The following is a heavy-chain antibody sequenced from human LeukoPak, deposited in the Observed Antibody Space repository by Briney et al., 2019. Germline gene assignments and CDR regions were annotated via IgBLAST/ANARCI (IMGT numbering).Heavy chain of an antibody. CDR2: IYSGGNT. CDR1: GFTVSSND. D-gene: IGHD3-10*01. V-gene: IGHV3-66*01. CDR3: ARDRPGDGYFDS. Sequence: PGGSLRLSCAASGFTVSSNDMAWVRQTPGKGLEWVSIIYSGGNTYYAESVKGRFIISRDNSKNTLYLQMNSLRPEDTAVFYCARDRPGDGYFDSWGQGTLVTVSS. J-gene: IGHJ4*02.